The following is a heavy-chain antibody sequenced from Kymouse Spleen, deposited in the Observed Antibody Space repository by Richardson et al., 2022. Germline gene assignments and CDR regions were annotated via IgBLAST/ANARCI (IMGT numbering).Heavy chain of an antibody. CDR1: GGSVSSGSYY. V-gene: IGHV4-61*01. CDR2: IYYSGST. D-gene: IGHD5-12*01. J-gene: IGHJ4*02. Sequence: QVQLQESGPGLVKPSETLSLTCTVSGGSVSSGSYYWSWIRQPPGKGLEWIGYIYYSGSTNYNPSLKSRVTISVDTSKNQFSLKLSSVTAADTAVYYCARARGYSGYEDFDYWGQGTLVTVSS. CDR3: ARARGYSGYEDFDY.